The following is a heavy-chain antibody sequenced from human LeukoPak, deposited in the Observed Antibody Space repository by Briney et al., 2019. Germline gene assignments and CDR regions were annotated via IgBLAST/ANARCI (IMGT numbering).Heavy chain of an antibody. Sequence: SGTLPLTCDVSGSDFSSGDYWGWIRQPPGKGLEHLGHVGFTAAASYNVSFEGRLTISADPSRMQFTLRLTRVTVADTAVYFCARVRSRRAPDWYMDVWGLGT. D-gene: IGHD3/OR15-3a*01. CDR2: VGFTAAA. CDR3: ARVRSRRAPDWYMDV. J-gene: IGHJ6*03. CDR1: GSDFSSGDY. V-gene: IGHV4-38-2*01.